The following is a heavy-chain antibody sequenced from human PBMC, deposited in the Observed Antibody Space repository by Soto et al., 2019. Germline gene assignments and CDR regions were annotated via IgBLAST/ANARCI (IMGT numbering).Heavy chain of an antibody. CDR2: ISNSGRNT. V-gene: IGHV3-23*01. Sequence: EVQLLESGGGLVQPGGSLRLSCAASGFTFSSYAMSWVRQAPGKGLEWVSTISNSGRNTYYGDSVKGRFTISRDNSHNTLYLQVSSLRADDTAVYYCASAYYHYYGLDVWGQGTAVTVSS. CDR1: GFTFSSYA. J-gene: IGHJ6*02. CDR3: ASAYYHYYGLDV.